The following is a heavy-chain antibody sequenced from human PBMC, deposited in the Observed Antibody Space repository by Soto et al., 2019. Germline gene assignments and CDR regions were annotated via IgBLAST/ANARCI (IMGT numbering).Heavy chain of an antibody. Sequence: SETLSLTCTVSGGSISSGGYYWSWIRQHPGKGLEWIGYIYYSGSTYYNPSLKSRVTISVDTSKNQFSLKLSSVTAADTAVYYCASGGASDYVRGSYRTHKNWFDPWGQGTLVTVSS. V-gene: IGHV4-31*03. CDR2: IYYSGST. CDR3: ASGGASDYVRGSYRTHKNWFDP. J-gene: IGHJ5*02. D-gene: IGHD3-16*02. CDR1: GGSISSGGYY.